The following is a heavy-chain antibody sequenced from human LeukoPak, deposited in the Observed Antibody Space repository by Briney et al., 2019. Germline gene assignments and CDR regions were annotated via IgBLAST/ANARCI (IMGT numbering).Heavy chain of an antibody. J-gene: IGHJ4*02. CDR1: GFSISNYY. Sequence: QAGGSLRLSCVASGFSISNYYIHWVRQAPGKGLEWAASVRQDGKLKFYADSVEARFTISRDNSKNTVFLQMDSLRAEDTAQYYCSRERGDREFDYWGQGTLVTVSS. D-gene: IGHD1-1*01. CDR2: VRQDGKLK. CDR3: SRERGDREFDY. V-gene: IGHV3-30*02.